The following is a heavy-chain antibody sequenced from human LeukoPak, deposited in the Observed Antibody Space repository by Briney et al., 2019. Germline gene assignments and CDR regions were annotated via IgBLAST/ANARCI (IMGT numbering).Heavy chain of an antibody. CDR1: GGSISSYY. CDR2: IYYSGST. Sequence: PSETLSLTCTVSGGSISSYYWSWIRQPPGKGLEWIGYIYYSGSTNYNPSLKSRVTISVDTSKNQFSLKLSSVTAADTAVYYCARRTMGAFDYWGQGTLVTVSS. J-gene: IGHJ4*02. D-gene: IGHD3-16*01. V-gene: IGHV4-59*08. CDR3: ARRTMGAFDY.